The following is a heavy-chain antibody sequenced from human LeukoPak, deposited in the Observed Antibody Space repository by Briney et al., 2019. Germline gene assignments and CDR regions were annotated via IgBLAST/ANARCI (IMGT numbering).Heavy chain of an antibody. V-gene: IGHV3-23*01. CDR2: IRGGGVTT. D-gene: IGHD6-13*01. Sequence: GGSLRLSCAASGFTFSNYAMSWVRQAPGKGLEWVSAIRGGGVTTYYPDSVKGRFTISRDNSKNTLYLQINSLRVEDTAVYYCAKESTTVAGAWGYFGFWGQGALVTVSS. J-gene: IGHJ4*02. CDR3: AKESTTVAGAWGYFGF. CDR1: GFTFSNYA.